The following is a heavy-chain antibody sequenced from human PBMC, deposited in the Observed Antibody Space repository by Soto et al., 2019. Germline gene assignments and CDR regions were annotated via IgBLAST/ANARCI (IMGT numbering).Heavy chain of an antibody. CDR1: GFTFSSYG. Sequence: GGSLRLSCAASGFTFSSYGMHWVRQAPGKGLEWVAVISYDGSNKYYADSVKGRFTISRDNSKNTLYLQMNSLRAEDTAVYYCAKFRVVVLWGQGTLVTVSS. V-gene: IGHV3-30*18. CDR3: AKFRVVVL. D-gene: IGHD3-22*01. CDR2: ISYDGSNK. J-gene: IGHJ4*02.